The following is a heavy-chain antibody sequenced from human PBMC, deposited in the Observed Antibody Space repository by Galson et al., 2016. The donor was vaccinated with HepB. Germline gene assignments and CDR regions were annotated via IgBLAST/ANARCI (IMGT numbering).Heavy chain of an antibody. Sequence: CAISGDSVSSKTVAWNWIRQSPSRGLEWLGGTYSRSRWHTDYAPSMKSRITISSDTAKNQFSLQLNSVTPEDTAVYYCVRAATTLRSGWKTLAPRFYYSGMDVWGQGTTVTVSS. CDR1: GDSVSSKTVA. CDR2: TYSRSRWHT. J-gene: IGHJ6*02. D-gene: IGHD6-19*01. CDR3: VRAATTLRSGWKTLAPRFYYSGMDV. V-gene: IGHV6-1*01.